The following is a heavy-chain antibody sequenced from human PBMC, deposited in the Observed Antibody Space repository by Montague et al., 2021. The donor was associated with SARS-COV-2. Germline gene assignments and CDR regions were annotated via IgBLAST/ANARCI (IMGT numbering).Heavy chain of an antibody. D-gene: IGHD6-19*01. CDR2: INSDGSST. V-gene: IGHV3-74*01. CDR3: AREGAVAGISYYYYYMDV. J-gene: IGHJ6*03. CDR1: GFTFSSYW. Sequence: SLRLSRAASGFTFSSYWMHWVRQAPGKGLVWVSRINSDGSSTSYVDSVKGRFTISRDNAKNTLYLQMSSLRAEDTAVYYCAREGAVAGISYYYYYMDVWGKGTTVTVSS.